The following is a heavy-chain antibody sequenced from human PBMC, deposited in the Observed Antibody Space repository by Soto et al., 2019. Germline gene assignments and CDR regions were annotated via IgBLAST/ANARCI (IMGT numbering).Heavy chain of an antibody. CDR1: GGSISSGGYS. D-gene: IGHD5-12*01. CDR2: IYHSGST. Sequence: QLQLQESGSGLVKPSQTLSLTCAVSGGSISSGGYSWSWIRQPPGKGLEWIGYIYHSGSTYYNPSLKSRVTISVDSSKNQFSLKLSSVTASDTDVYYCAAGGGLPRYYWGQGTLVTVSS. J-gene: IGHJ4*02. CDR3: AAGGGLPRYY. V-gene: IGHV4-30-2*01.